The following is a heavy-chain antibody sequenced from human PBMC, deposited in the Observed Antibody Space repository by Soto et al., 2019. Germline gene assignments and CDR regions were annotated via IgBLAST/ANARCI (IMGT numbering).Heavy chain of an antibody. CDR1: GGSISSSSYY. J-gene: IGHJ5*02. V-gene: IGHV4-39*02. CDR2: IYYSGST. Sequence: QLQLQESGPGLVKPSETLSLTCTVSGGSISSSSYYWGWIRQPPGKGLEWIGSIYYSGSTYYNPSVKSRVTISVDTSKNHFSLKLSAVAAADTAVYYCATQEVGGSYVYTFDPWGQGTLLTVSS. D-gene: IGHD1-26*01. CDR3: ATQEVGGSYVYTFDP.